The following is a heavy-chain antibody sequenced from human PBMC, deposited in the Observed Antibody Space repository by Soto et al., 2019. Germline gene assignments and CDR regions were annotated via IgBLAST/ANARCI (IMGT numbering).Heavy chain of an antibody. J-gene: IGHJ6*02. CDR2: INPSGGST. D-gene: IGHD3-22*01. Sequence: PSVKVSCKASGYTFTSYYMHWVRQAPGQGLEWMGIINPSGGSTSYAQKFQGRVTMTRDTSTSTVYMELSSLRSEDTAVYYCARVSYDSSGYPTSYYYYGMDVWGQGTPVTVYS. CDR3: ARVSYDSSGYPTSYYYYGMDV. CDR1: GYTFTSYY. V-gene: IGHV1-46*01.